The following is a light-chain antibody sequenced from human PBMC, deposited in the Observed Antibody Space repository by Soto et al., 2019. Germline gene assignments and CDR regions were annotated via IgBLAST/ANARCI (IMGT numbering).Light chain of an antibody. CDR1: QSVNIW. J-gene: IGKJ1*01. Sequence: DIQMTQFPSALSASVGDRVTITCRASQSVNIWLAGYQQKPGKAPKLLIAEASTVETGVPARFSGSGSGTQFPLTISSLQPDDLATYYCQQYNNFWTFGQGPKVQIK. CDR3: QQYNNFWT. V-gene: IGKV1-5*03. CDR2: EAS.